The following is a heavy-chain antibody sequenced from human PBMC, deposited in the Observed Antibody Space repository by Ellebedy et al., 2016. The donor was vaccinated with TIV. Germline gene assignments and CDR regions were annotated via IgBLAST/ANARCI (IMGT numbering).Heavy chain of an antibody. J-gene: IGHJ5*02. CDR3: AKADGSLSHYNWFDL. Sequence: PGGSLRLSCAASGFTFSSYAMSRVRQAPGKGLEWVSGISGSGGTTYYADSVQGRFTISRDNSKNTLYLHMNSLSAEDTALYYCAKADGSLSHYNWFDLWGQGTLVTVSS. CDR2: ISGSGGTT. V-gene: IGHV3-23*01. D-gene: IGHD2-15*01. CDR1: GFTFSSYA.